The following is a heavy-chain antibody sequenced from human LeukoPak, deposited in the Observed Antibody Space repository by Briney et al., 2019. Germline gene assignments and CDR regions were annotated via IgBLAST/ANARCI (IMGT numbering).Heavy chain of an antibody. Sequence: ASVKVSCKASGYTFTGYYMHWVRQAPGQGLEWMGWINPNSGGTNYAQKFQGRVTMTRDTSISTAYMELSRLRSDDTAVYYCARVGYYYGSGSYYNGGVFDYWGQGTLVTVSS. CDR3: ARVGYYYGSGSYYNGGVFDY. D-gene: IGHD3-10*01. CDR2: INPNSGGT. J-gene: IGHJ4*02. V-gene: IGHV1-2*02. CDR1: GYTFTGYY.